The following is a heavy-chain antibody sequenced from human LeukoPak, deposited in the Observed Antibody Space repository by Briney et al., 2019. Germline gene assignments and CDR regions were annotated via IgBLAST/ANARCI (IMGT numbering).Heavy chain of an antibody. CDR1: GGSISSSSYY. CDR2: IYYSGST. V-gene: IGHV4-39*07. CDR3: ARAYSSGWYGV. D-gene: IGHD6-19*01. Sequence: SETLSLTCTVSGGSISSSSYYWGWIRQPPGKGLEWIGSIYYSGSTYYNPSLKSRVTISVDTSKNQFSLKLSSVTAADTAVYYCARAYSSGWYGVWGQGTLVTVSS. J-gene: IGHJ4*02.